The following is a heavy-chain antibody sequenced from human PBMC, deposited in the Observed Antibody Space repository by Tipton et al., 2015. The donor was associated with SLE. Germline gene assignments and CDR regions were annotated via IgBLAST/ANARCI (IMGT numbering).Heavy chain of an antibody. Sequence: TLSLTCTVSGDSISSYYWTWIRQPAGKGLEWIGHSHARGSTNYNPSLKSRVTMSVDTSKNQFSLKLTSVTAADTAVYYCARGLGSCGGGGCPHWGQGTLVTVSS. CDR3: ARGLGSCGGGGCPH. J-gene: IGHJ4*02. V-gene: IGHV4-4*07. CDR1: GDSISSYY. D-gene: IGHD2-15*01. CDR2: SHARGST.